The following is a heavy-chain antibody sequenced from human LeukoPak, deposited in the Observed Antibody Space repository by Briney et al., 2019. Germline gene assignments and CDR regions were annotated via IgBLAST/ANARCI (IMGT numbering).Heavy chain of an antibody. V-gene: IGHV1-46*01. D-gene: IGHD3-22*01. J-gene: IGHJ4*02. CDR1: GYTFTSYY. Sequence: WASVKVSCKVSGYTFTSYYMRWVRQAPGQGLEWMGIINPSGGSTNYAQKFQGRVTMTRDTSTSTVYMELSSLRSEDTAVYYCARDDNSGYFYGAGGYWGQGTLVTVSS. CDR3: ARDDNSGYFYGAGGY. CDR2: INPSGGST.